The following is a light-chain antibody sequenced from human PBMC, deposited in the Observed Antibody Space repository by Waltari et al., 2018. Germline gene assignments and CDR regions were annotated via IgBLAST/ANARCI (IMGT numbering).Light chain of an antibody. V-gene: IGKV1-5*03. Sequence: DIQMTQSPSTLSASVGDRVTITCRASQSITNWLAWYQQKPGKAPKLLIYRASNLESGVPSRFSVSGSETEFTLTISSLQPDDFATYYCQQYDNYWTFGQGTKVEIK. CDR3: QQYDNYWT. CDR1: QSITNW. CDR2: RAS. J-gene: IGKJ1*01.